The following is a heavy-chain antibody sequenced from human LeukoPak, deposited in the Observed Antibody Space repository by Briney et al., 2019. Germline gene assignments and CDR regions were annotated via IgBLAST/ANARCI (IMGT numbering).Heavy chain of an antibody. CDR3: ARRDTAMVYYYYGMDV. CDR1: GFTFSDYY. J-gene: IGHJ6*02. CDR2: ISSSGSTI. Sequence: GGSLRLSCAASGFTFSDYYMSWIRQAPGKGLEWVSYISSSGSTIYYADSVKGRFTISRDNAKNSLYLQMNSLRAEDTAVYYCARRDTAMVYYYYGMDVWGQGTTVTVSS. V-gene: IGHV3-11*01. D-gene: IGHD5-18*01.